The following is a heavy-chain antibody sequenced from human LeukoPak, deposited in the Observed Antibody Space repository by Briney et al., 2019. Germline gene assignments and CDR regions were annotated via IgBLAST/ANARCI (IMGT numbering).Heavy chain of an antibody. V-gene: IGHV3-11*01. CDR2: ISGSGSDI. CDR3: ARGFDCSSTSCSCMDV. CDR1: GFPFSDYY. D-gene: IGHD2-2*01. J-gene: IGHJ6*02. Sequence: GGSLRLPCVASGFPFSDYYMSWIRQAPGKGLDCVSYISGSGSDIYYADSVKGRFTISRDNAKNSLHLQMNSLRAEDTAVYYCARGFDCSSTSCSCMDVWGQGTTVTVSS.